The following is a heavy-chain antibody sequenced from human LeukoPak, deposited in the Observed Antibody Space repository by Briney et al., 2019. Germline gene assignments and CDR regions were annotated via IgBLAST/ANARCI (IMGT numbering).Heavy chain of an antibody. CDR2: IKEDGSET. Sequence: PGGSLRLSCAASGFTFSTYWMCWVRQAPGKGLEWVANIKEDGSETNYVESVKGRFFISRDNAKNPQHLQMNSLRVEDTAVYYCARCEGFYDYFSGNPTYYFYMDVWGKGTTVTVSS. V-gene: IGHV3-7*01. J-gene: IGHJ6*03. D-gene: IGHD3-16*01. CDR3: ARCEGFYDYFSGNPTYYFYMDV. CDR1: GFTFSTYW.